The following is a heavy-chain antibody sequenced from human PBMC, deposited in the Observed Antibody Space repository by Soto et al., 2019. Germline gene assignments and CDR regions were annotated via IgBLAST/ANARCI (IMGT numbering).Heavy chain of an antibody. CDR3: AKVGSGEYDFWSGVNWFDP. D-gene: IGHD3-3*01. V-gene: IGHV3-23*01. CDR2: ISGSGGST. J-gene: IGHJ5*02. CDR1: GFTFSSYA. Sequence: PGGSLRLSCAASGFTFSSYAMSWVRQAPGKGLEWVSAISGSGGSTYYADSVKGRFTISRDNSKNTLYLQMNSLRAEDTAVYYCAKVGSGEYDFWSGVNWFDPWGQGTLVTVSS.